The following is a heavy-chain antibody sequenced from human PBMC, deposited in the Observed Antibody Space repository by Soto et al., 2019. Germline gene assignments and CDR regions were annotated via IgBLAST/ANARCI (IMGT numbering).Heavy chain of an antibody. D-gene: IGHD4-17*01. CDR3: ARTLRDWYFAL. CDR1: GFSLSNARMG. J-gene: IGHJ2*01. Sequence: QVTLKESGPVLVKPTETLTLTCTVSGFSLSNARMGVSWIRQPPGKALEWLAHILSNDEKSYSTSLKSRLTISKDTSKSQVVLTMTNMDPVDTATYDCARTLRDWYFALWGRGTLVTVSS. V-gene: IGHV2-26*01. CDR2: ILSNDEK.